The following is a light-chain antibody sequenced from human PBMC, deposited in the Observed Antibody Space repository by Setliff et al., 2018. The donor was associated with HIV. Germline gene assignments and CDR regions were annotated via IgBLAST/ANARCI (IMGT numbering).Light chain of an antibody. J-gene: IGLJ1*01. Sequence: QSALIQPASVSGSPGQSITISCTGTSSDVGHYNYVSWYQQHPGKAPKFMIYDVSNRPSGISNRFSGSKSGNTASLTISGLQAEDEADYYCSSYTTSGTYVFGTGTKVTVL. CDR3: SSYTTSGTYV. CDR2: DVS. CDR1: SSDVGHYNY. V-gene: IGLV2-14*03.